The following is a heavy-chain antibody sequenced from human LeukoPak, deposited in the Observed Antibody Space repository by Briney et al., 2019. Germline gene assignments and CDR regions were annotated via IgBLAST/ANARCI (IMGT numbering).Heavy chain of an antibody. D-gene: IGHD1-14*01. CDR3: AKGRTFGNHGDY. CDR2: ISSSGNTI. V-gene: IGHV3-11*01. Sequence: GGSLRLSCAASGFTFSDYSMTWIRQAPGKGLEWVSYISSSGNTIYYPDSVKGRFTISRDNAKNSLYLQMNSLRVEDTAVYYCAKGRTFGNHGDYWGQGTLVTVSS. CDR1: GFTFSDYS. J-gene: IGHJ4*02.